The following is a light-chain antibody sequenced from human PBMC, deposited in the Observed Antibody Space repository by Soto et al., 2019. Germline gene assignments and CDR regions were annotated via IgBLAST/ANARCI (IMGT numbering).Light chain of an antibody. CDR3: QQTYSALNS. CDR2: TAS. V-gene: IGKV1-39*01. J-gene: IGKJ2*03. Sequence: DIQVTQSPSSLSASVGDRVTITCRASQNISTYLNWYQQRPGKPPKFLIHTASTLQSGVPSRFSGSGSGTDFTLTISSLQPEDFATYYCQQTYSALNSFGQGTKLEIK. CDR1: QNISTY.